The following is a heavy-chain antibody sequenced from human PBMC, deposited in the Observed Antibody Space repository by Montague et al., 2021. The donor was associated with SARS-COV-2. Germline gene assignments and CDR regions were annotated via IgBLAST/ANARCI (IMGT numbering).Heavy chain of an antibody. CDR2: LSWNGGRL. CDR1: GFTFADYA. Sequence: SLRLSCAVSGFTFADYAMHWVRQAPGKGLEWVAGLSWNGGRLGYADSVKGRFTISRDNAKNSLYLQMNSLRPEDTALYYCAKDTGAAAGTLGYCDYWGQGTLVTVSS. V-gene: IGHV3-9*01. D-gene: IGHD6-13*01. J-gene: IGHJ4*02. CDR3: AKDTGAAAGTLGYCDY.